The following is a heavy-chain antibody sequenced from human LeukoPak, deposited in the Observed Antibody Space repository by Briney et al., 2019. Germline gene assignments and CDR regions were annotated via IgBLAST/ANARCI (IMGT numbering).Heavy chain of an antibody. J-gene: IGHJ4*02. CDR2: ISGDGGST. CDR1: GFTFDDYA. CDR3: AKSKAGVATIMDY. V-gene: IGHV3-43*02. Sequence: GGSLRLSCAASGFTFDDYAMHWVRQAPGKGLEWVSLISGDGGSTYYADSVKGRFTISRDNSKNSLYLQMNSLRTGDTALYYCAKSKAGVATIMDYWGQGTLVTVSS. D-gene: IGHD5-12*01.